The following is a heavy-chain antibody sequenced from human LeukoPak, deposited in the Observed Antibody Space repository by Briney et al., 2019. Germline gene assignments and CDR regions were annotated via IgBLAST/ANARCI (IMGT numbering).Heavy chain of an antibody. V-gene: IGHV4-34*01. CDR2: INHSGST. CDR3: ARRTERRYALWCRVWFDL. J-gene: IGHJ5*02. Sequence: NPSETLSLTCAVYGGSFSGYYWSWIRQPPGKGLEWIAEINHSGSTNYNPSLKSRVTISADTSKNQFSLRLTSVTAADTAVYHCARRTERRYALWCRVWFDLWGQGTRVTVSS. CDR1: GGSFSGYY. D-gene: IGHD4/OR15-4a*01.